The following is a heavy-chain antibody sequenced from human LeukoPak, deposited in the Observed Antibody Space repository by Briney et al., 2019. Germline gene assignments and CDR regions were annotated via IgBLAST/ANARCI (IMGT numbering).Heavy chain of an antibody. CDR1: GFTFSSYE. Sequence: GGSLRLSCAASGFTFSSYEMNWVRQAPGKGLEWVSYISSSGSPIYYADSVKGRFTISRDNAKNSLYLQMNSLRAEDTAVYYCAREGLSSLGDMPFDYWGQGTLVTVSS. V-gene: IGHV3-48*03. D-gene: IGHD3-16*01. J-gene: IGHJ4*02. CDR2: ISSSGSPI. CDR3: AREGLSSLGDMPFDY.